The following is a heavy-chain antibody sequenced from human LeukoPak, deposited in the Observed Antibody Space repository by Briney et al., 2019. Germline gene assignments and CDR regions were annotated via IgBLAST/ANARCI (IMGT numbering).Heavy chain of an antibody. D-gene: IGHD2-2*01. CDR2: ISWHSGTI. J-gene: IGHJ4*02. CDR1: GFTFNDHA. V-gene: IGHV3-9*01. CDR3: AKETSGRDFDY. Sequence: PGGSLRLSCAASGFTFNDHAMHWVRQAPGKGLEGVSGISWHSGTIDYADSVKGRFTISRDNAKNSLYLQMTSLRAEDTAFYYCAKETSGRDFDYWGQGTLVAVSS.